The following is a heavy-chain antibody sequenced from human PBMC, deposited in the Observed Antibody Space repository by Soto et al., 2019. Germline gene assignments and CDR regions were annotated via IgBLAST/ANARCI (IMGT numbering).Heavy chain of an antibody. CDR3: ARSDCYGVCRGKWLDP. CDR1: GGSISSDDW. Sequence: SETLSLTCAVSGGSISSDDWWTWVRQTPGKGLEWIGEIYHSGTTNYNPSLMSRVTIAVDKAKSQFSLRLDSVTAADTAVYYCARSDCYGVCRGKWLDPWGQGILVTVSS. V-gene: IGHV4-4*02. D-gene: IGHD2-21*02. J-gene: IGHJ5*02. CDR2: IYHSGTT.